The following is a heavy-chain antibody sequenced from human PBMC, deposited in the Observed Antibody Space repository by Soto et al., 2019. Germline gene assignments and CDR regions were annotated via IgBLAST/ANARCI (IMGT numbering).Heavy chain of an antibody. Sequence: EVQLVESGGGLVKPGGSLRLSCAASGFTFSNAWMTWVRQAPGKGLEWVGRVKSKTDGGTIDYAAPVTDKFTISRDDSKNTLYLQMNSLKTEDTAVYYCFGTYSGSSMRFDYWGQGTLVTVSS. CDR2: VKSKTDGGTI. V-gene: IGHV3-15*01. CDR1: GFTFSNAW. D-gene: IGHD5-12*01. CDR3: FGTYSGSSMRFDY. J-gene: IGHJ4*02.